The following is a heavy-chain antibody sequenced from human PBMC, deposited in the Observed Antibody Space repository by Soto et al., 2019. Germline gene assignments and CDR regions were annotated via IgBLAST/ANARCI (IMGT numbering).Heavy chain of an antibody. CDR2: ISGSTGST. D-gene: IGHD2-2*01. J-gene: IGHJ6*03. V-gene: IGHV3-23*01. CDR3: AKDTSSSPYYMDV. Sequence: EVQVLESGGVLVQPGGSLRLSCAASGFTFSNFAMSWVRHAPGKGLEWGSEISGSTGSTYYADSVKGRFTISRDNSKNTLHLQMNSLRAEDTAVYYCAKDTSSSPYYMDVWGKGTTVTVSS. CDR1: GFTFSNFA.